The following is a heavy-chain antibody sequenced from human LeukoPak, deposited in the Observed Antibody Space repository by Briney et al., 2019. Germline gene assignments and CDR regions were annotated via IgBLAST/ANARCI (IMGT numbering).Heavy chain of an antibody. Sequence: KPSETLSLTCTVSGGSLSSSSYYWGWIRQPPGKGLEWIGSSYYSGSTYYNPSLKSRVTISVDTSKNQFSLKLSSVTAADTAEYYCASGTHSTEFDPWGQGTLVTVSS. CDR1: GGSLSSSSYY. D-gene: IGHD3-10*01. V-gene: IGHV4-39*01. CDR2: SYYSGST. J-gene: IGHJ5*02. CDR3: ASGTHSTEFDP.